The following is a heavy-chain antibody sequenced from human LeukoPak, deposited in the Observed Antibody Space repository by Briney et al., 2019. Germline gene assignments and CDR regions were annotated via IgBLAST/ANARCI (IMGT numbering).Heavy chain of an antibody. CDR2: IKQDGREK. CDR1: GFNFSSYW. D-gene: IGHD2-15*01. Sequence: GGSLRLSCAVSGFNFSSYWMSWVRQAPGKGLKWVANIKQDGREKYYVVSGKGRFTISRDNANNSLYLQMNSLRAEDTAVYYCARDCSGGSCYSDAFDIWGQGTMVTVSS. V-gene: IGHV3-7*01. J-gene: IGHJ3*02. CDR3: ARDCSGGSCYSDAFDI.